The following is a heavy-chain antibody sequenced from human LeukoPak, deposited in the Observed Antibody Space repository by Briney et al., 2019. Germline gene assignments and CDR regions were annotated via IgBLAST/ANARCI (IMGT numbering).Heavy chain of an antibody. CDR2: MYSGGST. CDR1: GFTVSSNY. Sequence: GGSLRLSCAASGFTVSSNYMSWVRQAPGKGLEWVAVMYSGGSTDYADSVKGRFIIPRDNSENTLYLQMNSLRAEDTAVYYCARGGSGYDIDYWGQGTLVTVSS. J-gene: IGHJ4*02. V-gene: IGHV3-66*01. D-gene: IGHD5-12*01. CDR3: ARGGSGYDIDY.